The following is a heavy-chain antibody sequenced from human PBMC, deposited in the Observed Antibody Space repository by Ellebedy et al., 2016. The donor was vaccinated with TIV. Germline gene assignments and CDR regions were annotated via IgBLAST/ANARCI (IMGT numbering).Heavy chain of an antibody. CDR3: SSLEMATILDAFDI. V-gene: IGHV4-39*01. D-gene: IGHD5-24*01. J-gene: IGHJ3*02. CDR2: IYYSGST. Sequence: MPSETLSLTLTVSGGPISSSSYYWGWIRQPPGKGLESIGNIYYSGSTYYNPSLKSRVTISVDTSKKQFSLKLSSVTAADTAVYYCSSLEMATILDAFDIWGQGTKVTVSS. CDR1: GGPISSSSYY.